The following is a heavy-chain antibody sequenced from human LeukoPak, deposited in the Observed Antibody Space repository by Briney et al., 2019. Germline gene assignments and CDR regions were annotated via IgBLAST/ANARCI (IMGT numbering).Heavy chain of an antibody. CDR3: ARDLPQVGPPE. J-gene: IGHJ4*02. D-gene: IGHD1-14*01. Sequence: GGSLRLSCAASGFTFNLYAMNWVRQAPGKGLEWVSAISGGGDTTYYADSVKGRFTISRDNSKNTLYLQVNSLRAEDTAVYYCARDLPQVGPPEWGQGTLVTVSS. CDR1: GFTFNLYA. V-gene: IGHV3-23*01. CDR2: ISGGGDTT.